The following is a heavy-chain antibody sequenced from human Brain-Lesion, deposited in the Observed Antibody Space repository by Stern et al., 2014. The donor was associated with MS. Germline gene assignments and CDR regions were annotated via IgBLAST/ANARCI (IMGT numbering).Heavy chain of an antibody. D-gene: IGHD1-26*01. V-gene: IGHV1-24*01. J-gene: IGHJ4*02. CDR1: GYTLPDFS. CDR3: ATLSPGAGGNYYRHFDY. CDR2: FDPEDGET. Sequence: VQLVESGAEVKKPGASVKVSCKVSGYTLPDFSMHWVRQAPRQGLEWMGGFDPEDGETIYAQKFQGRVTMTEDTSTETAYMELSSLRSEDTAVYYCATLSPGAGGNYYRHFDYWGQGTLVTVSS.